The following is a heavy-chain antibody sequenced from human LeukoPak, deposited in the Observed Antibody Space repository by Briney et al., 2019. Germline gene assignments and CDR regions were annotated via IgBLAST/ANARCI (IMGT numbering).Heavy chain of an antibody. CDR1: GFTVSSNY. CDR2: IYSGGST. Sequence: GGSLRLSCAASGFTVSSNYMSWVRQAPGKGLEWVSVIYSGGSTYYADSVQGRFTISRDNSKNTLYLQMNSLRAEDTAVYYCARGAYYDSSGYSDYWGQGTLVTVSS. J-gene: IGHJ4*02. CDR3: ARGAYYDSSGYSDY. D-gene: IGHD3-22*01. V-gene: IGHV3-53*01.